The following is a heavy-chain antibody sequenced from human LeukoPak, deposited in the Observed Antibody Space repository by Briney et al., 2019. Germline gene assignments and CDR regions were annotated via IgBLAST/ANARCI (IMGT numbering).Heavy chain of an antibody. D-gene: IGHD2-8*01. CDR3: AKEYAHDNWFFEL. V-gene: IGHV3-7*01. Sequence: GGSLRLSCAASGFTFSSYWMSWVRQAAGKGLEWVANIKQDGSEKYYVDSVKGRFTISRDNSKNTVYLEMNSLRAEDTAVYYCAKEYAHDNWFFELWGRGTLVTVSA. CDR2: IKQDGSEK. J-gene: IGHJ2*01. CDR1: GFTFSSYW.